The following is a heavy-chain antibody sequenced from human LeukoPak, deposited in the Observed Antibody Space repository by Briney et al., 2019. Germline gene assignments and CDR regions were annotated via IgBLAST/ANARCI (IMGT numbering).Heavy chain of an antibody. Sequence: GGSLRLSCAASGFTFSSYSMNWVRQAPGKGLEWVSYISSSSSTIYYADSVKGRFTISRDNAKNSLYLQTNSLRAEDRAVYYCARDRRVSGFDYWGQGTLVTVSS. J-gene: IGHJ4*02. CDR3: ARDRRVSGFDY. CDR1: GFTFSSYS. V-gene: IGHV3-48*04. CDR2: ISSSSSTI.